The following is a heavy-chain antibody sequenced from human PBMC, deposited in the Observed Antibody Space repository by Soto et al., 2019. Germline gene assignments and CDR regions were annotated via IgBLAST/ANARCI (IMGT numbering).Heavy chain of an antibody. Sequence: EVQLVESGGVVVQPGGSLRLSCAASGFTFDDYAMHWVRQAPGKGLEWVSLITRDGATTYYADSVKGRFTISRDNSKNSLYLQMNSLRADDTAFYYCAKDGGYRDSWFGYSDYGGQGALVTVSP. V-gene: IGHV3-43D*04. CDR1: GFTFDDYA. CDR2: ITRDGATT. D-gene: IGHD6-13*01. CDR3: AKDGGYRDSWFGYSDY. J-gene: IGHJ4*02.